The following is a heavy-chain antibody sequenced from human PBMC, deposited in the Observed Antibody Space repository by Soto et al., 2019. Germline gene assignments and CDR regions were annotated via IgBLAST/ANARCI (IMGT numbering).Heavy chain of an antibody. D-gene: IGHD1-26*01. CDR3: ARAGGSLNWFDP. CDR1: GFTFSSYS. J-gene: IGHJ5*02. Sequence: EVQLVESGGGLVQPGGSLRLSCAASGFTFSSYSMNWVRQAPGKGLEWVSYISSSSSTIYYAASENGRFTISGDTAKNSLYLQMNSLRDEDTAVYYCARAGGSLNWFDPWGQGTLVSVSS. CDR2: ISSSSSTI. V-gene: IGHV3-48*02.